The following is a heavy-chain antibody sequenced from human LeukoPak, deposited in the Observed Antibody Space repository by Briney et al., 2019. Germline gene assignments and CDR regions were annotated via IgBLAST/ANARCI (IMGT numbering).Heavy chain of an antibody. Sequence: ASVKVSCKASGYTFTSYGISWVRQAPGQGLEWMGWISAYNGNTNYAQKLQGRVTMTTDTSTSTAYMELRSLRSDDTAVYYCARGDDILTGDTIYYFDYWGQGTLVTVSS. D-gene: IGHD3-9*01. V-gene: IGHV1-18*01. J-gene: IGHJ4*02. CDR2: ISAYNGNT. CDR3: ARGDDILTGDTIYYFDY. CDR1: GYTFTSYG.